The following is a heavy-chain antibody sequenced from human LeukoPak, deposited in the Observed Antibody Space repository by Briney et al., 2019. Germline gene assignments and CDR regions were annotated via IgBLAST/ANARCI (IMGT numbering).Heavy chain of an antibody. CDR3: ARRNAMDV. CDR2: INGGGGGGT. Sequence: GGSLRLSCAASGFTFSNYAMSWVRQAPGKGLEWVSGINGGGGGGTFHADSVKGRFTISRDDAKSSLYLQMNSLRAEDTAVYYCARRNAMDVWGQGTTVIVFS. V-gene: IGHV3-23*01. CDR1: GFTFSNYA. J-gene: IGHJ6*02.